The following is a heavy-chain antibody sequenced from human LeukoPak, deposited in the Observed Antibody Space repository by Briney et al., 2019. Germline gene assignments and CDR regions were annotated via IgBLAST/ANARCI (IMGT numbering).Heavy chain of an antibody. CDR1: GGSFSGYY. J-gene: IGHJ6*03. CDR2: INHSGST. D-gene: IGHD1-26*01. V-gene: IGHV4-34*01. CDR3: AREGSYYVPGYYYYYMDV. Sequence: NPPETLSLTCAVYGGSFSGYYWSWIRQPPGKGLEWIGEINHSGSTNYNPSLKSRVTISVDTSKNQFSLKLSSVTAADTAVYYCAREGSYYVPGYYYYYMDVWGKGTTVTISS.